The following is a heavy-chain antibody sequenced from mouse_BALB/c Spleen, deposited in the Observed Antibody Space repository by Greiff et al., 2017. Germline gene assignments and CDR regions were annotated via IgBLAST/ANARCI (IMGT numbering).Heavy chain of an antibody. CDR3: ARGGTSRNFDY. Sequence: EVQLVESGGDLVKPGGSLKLSCAASGFTFSSYGMSWVRQTPDKRLEWVATISSGGSYTYYPDSVKGRFTISRDNAKNTLYLQMSSLKSEDTAMYYCARGGTSRNFDYWGQGTTLTVSS. CDR2: ISSGGSYT. J-gene: IGHJ2*01. V-gene: IGHV5-6*01. D-gene: IGHD4-1*01. CDR1: GFTFSSYG.